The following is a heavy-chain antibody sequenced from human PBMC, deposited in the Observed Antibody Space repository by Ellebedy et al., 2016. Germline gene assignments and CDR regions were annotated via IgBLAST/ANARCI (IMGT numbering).Heavy chain of an antibody. V-gene: IGHV4-38-2*02. D-gene: IGHD3-22*01. CDR1: GYSISSGYY. Sequence: SETLSLXXTVSGYSISSGYYWGWIRQPPGKGLEWIGSIYHSGSTYYNPSLKSRVTISVDTSKNQFSLKLSSVTAADTAVYYCARAPITMIVAPYFDYWGQGTLVTVSS. CDR2: IYHSGST. CDR3: ARAPITMIVAPYFDY. J-gene: IGHJ4*02.